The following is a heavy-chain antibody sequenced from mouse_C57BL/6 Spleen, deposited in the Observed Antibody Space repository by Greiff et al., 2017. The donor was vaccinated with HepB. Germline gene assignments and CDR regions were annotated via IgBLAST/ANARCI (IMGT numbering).Heavy chain of an antibody. Sequence: EVKLMESGGGLVKPGGSLKLSCAASGFTFSSYTMSWVRQTPEKRLEWVATISGGGGNTYYPDSVKGRFTISRDNAKNTLYLQMSSLRSEDTALYYCARRGPYYSNYGGYFDVWGTGTTVTVSS. D-gene: IGHD2-5*01. CDR2: ISGGGGNT. CDR3: ARRGPYYSNYGGYFDV. CDR1: GFTFSSYT. J-gene: IGHJ1*03. V-gene: IGHV5-9*01.